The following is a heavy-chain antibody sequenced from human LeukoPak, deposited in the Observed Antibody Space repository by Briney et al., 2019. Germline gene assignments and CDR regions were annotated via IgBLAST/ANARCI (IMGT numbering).Heavy chain of an antibody. CDR3: AIDSSGWYTQYYYYGMDV. CDR1: GYTLTELS. Sequence: SVKVSCTVSGYTLTELSMHWVRQAPGKGLEWMGGIIPIFGTANYAQKFQGRVTITADESTSTAYMELSSLRSEDTAVYYCAIDSSGWYTQYYYYGMDVWGQGTTVTVSS. J-gene: IGHJ6*02. CDR2: IIPIFGTA. D-gene: IGHD6-19*01. V-gene: IGHV1-69*13.